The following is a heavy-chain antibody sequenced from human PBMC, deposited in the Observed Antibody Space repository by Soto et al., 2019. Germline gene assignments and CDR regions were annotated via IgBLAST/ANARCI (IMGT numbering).Heavy chain of an antibody. V-gene: IGHV4-4*02. J-gene: IGHJ4*02. Sequence: LSLTCTVSGDSITGSNWWSWVRQAPGKGLEWIGEIYHRGSTNYNPSLKSRLTISVDKSKNQFSLKLTSVTAADTAVYYCTRVAAAGASAAAGASDFWGQGTLVTVSS. CDR1: GDSITGSNW. CDR3: TRVAAAGASAAAGASDF. D-gene: IGHD6-13*01. CDR2: IYHRGST.